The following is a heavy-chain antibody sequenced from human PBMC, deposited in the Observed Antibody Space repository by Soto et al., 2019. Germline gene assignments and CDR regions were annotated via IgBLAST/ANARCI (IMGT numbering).Heavy chain of an antibody. V-gene: IGHV1-2*02. D-gene: IGHD6-19*01. CDR3: ASAAVTGTAGLDF. CDR1: GYTFSGFY. CDR2: INPNSGGT. Sequence: WASVKVSCKASGYTFSGFYMHWVRQAPGQGLEWMGWINPNSGGTKSAEKFQGRVTMTRDTSISTAYMELSRLTSDDTAVYYCASAAVTGTAGLDFWGRGTRVTVSS. J-gene: IGHJ4*02.